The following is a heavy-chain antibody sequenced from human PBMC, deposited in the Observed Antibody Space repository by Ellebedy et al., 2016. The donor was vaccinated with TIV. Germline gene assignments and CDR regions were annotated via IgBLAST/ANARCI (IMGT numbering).Heavy chain of an antibody. CDR2: FRGNGSII. D-gene: IGHD3-10*01. CDR3: ARIFGANHFDY. CDR1: AFTSINYG. J-gene: IGHJ4*02. Sequence: PGGSLSLSCEGSAFTSINYGMNWVRQAPGKGLEWISFFRGNGSIIYYTDSVKGRFTISRDHAKNSLYLQLNSLRTEDTAVYYCARIFGANHFDYWGQGTLVTVSS. V-gene: IGHV3-48*01.